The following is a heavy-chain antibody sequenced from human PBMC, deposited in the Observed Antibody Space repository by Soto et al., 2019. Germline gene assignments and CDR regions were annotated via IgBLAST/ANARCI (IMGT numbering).Heavy chain of an antibody. Sequence: QVQLVESGGGVVQPGRSLRLSCAASGFIFSGYAMHWVRQAPGKGLEWVAVISYDGNTKYYADSVKGRFTVARDNSKITLYVQMNNLSAEDTSMYYFAKETSAYEIDYWGQGTLVTVSS. CDR3: AKETSAYEIDY. CDR1: GFIFSGYA. D-gene: IGHD5-12*01. J-gene: IGHJ4*02. V-gene: IGHV3-30-3*01. CDR2: ISYDGNTK.